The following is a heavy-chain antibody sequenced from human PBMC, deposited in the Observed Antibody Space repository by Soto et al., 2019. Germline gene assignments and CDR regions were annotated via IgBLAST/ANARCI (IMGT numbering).Heavy chain of an antibody. CDR3: ARFNCISSSCYEGYFDY. CDR1: GYTFTTYG. V-gene: IGHV1-18*01. CDR2: ISTDIGNT. J-gene: IGHJ4*02. Sequence: QVQLVQSGAEVKKPGASVKVSCKTSGYTFTTYGISWVRQAPGQGLEWMGWISTDIGNTNYAQKVQDRVTMTTDTSTSTAYMELRSLRSDDTAGYYCARFNCISSSCYEGYFDYWGQGTLVTVSS. D-gene: IGHD2-2*01.